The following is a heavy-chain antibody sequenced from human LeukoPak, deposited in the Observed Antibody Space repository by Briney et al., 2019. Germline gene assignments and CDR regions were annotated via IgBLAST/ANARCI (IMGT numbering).Heavy chain of an antibody. CDR1: GFTVSSYS. D-gene: IGHD3-10*01. V-gene: IGHV3-48*01. CDR2: ISSASNTI. CDR3: ARDGWFGDYNWFDP. Sequence: PGESLRLSCAASGFTVSSYSMNWVRQAPGKGLEWVSYISSASNTIYYADSVKGRFTISRDNAKNSLYLQMNSLRAEDTAMYYCARDGWFGDYNWFDPWGQGTLVTVSS. J-gene: IGHJ5*02.